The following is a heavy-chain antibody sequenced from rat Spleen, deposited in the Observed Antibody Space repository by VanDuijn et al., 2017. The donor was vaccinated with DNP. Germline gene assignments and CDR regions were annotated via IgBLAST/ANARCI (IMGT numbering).Heavy chain of an antibody. J-gene: IGHJ3*01. CDR1: GFIFSNYW. CDR2: ISNTGDHT. V-gene: IGHV5-31*01. CDR3: ARQDPLLLTLFAY. Sequence: EVQLVESGGGLVQPGRSLKLSCAASGFIFSNYWMTWIRQAPGKGLEWVASISNTGDHTYYSDSVKGRFSLSRDNAKSTLYLQMDSLRSEDTATYYCARQDPLLLTLFAYWGQGTLVTVSS. D-gene: IGHD1-1*01.